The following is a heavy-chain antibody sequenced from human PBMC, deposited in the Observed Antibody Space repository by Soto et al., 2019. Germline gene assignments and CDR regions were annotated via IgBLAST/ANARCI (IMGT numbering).Heavy chain of an antibody. D-gene: IGHD2-15*01. Sequence: ASVNVSCKSSGYTLTRYTINWVRQAPGQRLEWMGWINPDNGNTKSSQKFQDRVIITRDTSASTAYMDLSSLRSEDTAVYYCARGIATGQLDPWGQGTLVTVSS. J-gene: IGHJ5*02. CDR1: GYTLTRYT. V-gene: IGHV1-3*01. CDR3: ARGIATGQLDP. CDR2: INPDNGNT.